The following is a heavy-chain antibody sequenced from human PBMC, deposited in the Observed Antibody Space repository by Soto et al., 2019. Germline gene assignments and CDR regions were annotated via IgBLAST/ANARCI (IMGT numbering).Heavy chain of an antibody. D-gene: IGHD2-2*01. Sequence: QVQLVESGGGVVQPGRSLRLSCAASGFTFSSYGMHWVRQAPGKGLEWVAVIWYDGSNKYYADSVKGRFTISRDNSKNTLYLQMNSLRAEDTAVYYCAKDLWRRAAIGYYGMDVWGQGTTVTVSS. J-gene: IGHJ6*02. CDR3: AKDLWRRAAIGYYGMDV. CDR2: IWYDGSNK. CDR1: GFTFSSYG. V-gene: IGHV3-33*06.